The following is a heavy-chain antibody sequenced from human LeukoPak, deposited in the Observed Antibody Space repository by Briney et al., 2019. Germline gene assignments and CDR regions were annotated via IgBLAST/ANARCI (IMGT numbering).Heavy chain of an antibody. J-gene: IGHJ4*02. V-gene: IGHV3-48*01. Sequence: PGGSLRLSCAASGFTFSTYSMNWVRQAPGKGLEWVSYITSSSSTIYYADSVKGRFTISRDNANNSLYLQMNSLRAEDMAVYYCATSRTGDRALGYWGQGTLVTVSS. CDR3: ATSRTGDRALGY. CDR1: GFTFSTYS. D-gene: IGHD7-27*01. CDR2: ITSSSSTI.